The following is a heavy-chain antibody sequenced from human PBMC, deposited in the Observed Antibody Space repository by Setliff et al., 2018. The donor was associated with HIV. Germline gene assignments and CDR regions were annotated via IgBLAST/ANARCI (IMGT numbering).Heavy chain of an antibody. CDR3: VREGVDSRSSTDYRYYMDV. CDR2: IIPILGSA. CDR1: GGTFTNYA. J-gene: IGHJ6*03. Sequence: SVKVSCKASGGTFTNYAINWVRQAPGQGLEWMGGIIPILGSANYARKFQGRVTVITDESTSTAYMQLSSLGSEDTAVYYCVREGVDSRSSTDYRYYMDVWGKGTTVTVSS. V-gene: IGHV1-69*05. D-gene: IGHD3-22*01.